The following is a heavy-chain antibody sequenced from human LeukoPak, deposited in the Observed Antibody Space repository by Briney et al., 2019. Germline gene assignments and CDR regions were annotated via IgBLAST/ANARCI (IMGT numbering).Heavy chain of an antibody. CDR2: IKSKTDGGTT. Sequence: GGSLRLSCAASGFTFSNAWMSWVRQAPGKGLEWVGRIKSKTDGGTTDYAAPVKGRFTISRDDSKNTLYLQMNSLRAEDTAVYYCARDPSVAGYYFDYWGQGTLVTVSS. CDR1: GFTFSNAW. J-gene: IGHJ4*02. CDR3: ARDPSVAGYYFDY. D-gene: IGHD6-19*01. V-gene: IGHV3-15*01.